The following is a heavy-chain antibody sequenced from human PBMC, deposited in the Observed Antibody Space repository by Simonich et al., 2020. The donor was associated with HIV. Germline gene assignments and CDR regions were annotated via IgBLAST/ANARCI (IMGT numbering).Heavy chain of an antibody. CDR1: GFTFSSYG. CDR3: ARFLGSYGWDYFFDS. V-gene: IGHV3-33*01. J-gene: IGHJ4*02. Sequence: QVQLVESGGGVVQPGRSLRLSCAASGFTFSSYGMHWVRQAPAKGLEWVAVIWYDGNIKYYAHSVKGRFTISRDNSKTTLYLQMNSLRAEDTAVYYCARFLGSYGWDYFFDSWGQGTLVTVSS. CDR2: IWYDGNIK. D-gene: IGHD1-26*01.